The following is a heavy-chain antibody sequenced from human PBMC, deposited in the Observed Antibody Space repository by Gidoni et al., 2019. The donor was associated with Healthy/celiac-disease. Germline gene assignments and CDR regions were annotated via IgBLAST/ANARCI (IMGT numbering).Heavy chain of an antibody. CDR2: IFSNDEK. CDR1: GFSLSTARMG. D-gene: IGHD6-6*01. J-gene: IGHJ1*01. Sequence: QVTLKESGPVLVKPTETLTLTCTVSGFSLSTARMGVSWIRQPPGKALEWLAHIFSNDEKSYSTSLKSRLTISKDTSKSQVVLTMTNMDPVDTATYYCARMLRGRDDEYSSWAEYFQHWGQGTLVTVSS. V-gene: IGHV2-26*01. CDR3: ARMLRGRDDEYSSWAEYFQH.